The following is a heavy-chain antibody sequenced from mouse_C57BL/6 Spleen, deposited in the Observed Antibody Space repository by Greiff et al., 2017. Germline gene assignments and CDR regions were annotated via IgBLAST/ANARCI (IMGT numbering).Heavy chain of an antibody. V-gene: IGHV1-69*01. CDR1: GYTFTSYW. CDR2: LDPSDSYT. CDR3: ARQLRLPYYFDY. J-gene: IGHJ2*01. D-gene: IGHD3-2*02. Sequence: QVQLQQPGAELVMPGASVKLSCKASGYTFTSYWMHWVKQRPGQGLEWIGELDPSDSYTNYNQKFKGKSTLTVDKSSSTAYMQLSSLTSEDSAVYYCARQLRLPYYFDYWGQGTTLTVSS.